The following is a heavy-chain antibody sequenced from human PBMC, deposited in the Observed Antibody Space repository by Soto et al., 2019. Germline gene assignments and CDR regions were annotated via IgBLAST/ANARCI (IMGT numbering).Heavy chain of an antibody. D-gene: IGHD3-10*01. CDR3: ARPGRVTMVREGNYYYCMDV. CDR2: IYYSGST. CDR1: GGSISSSSYY. V-gene: IGHV4-39*01. Sequence: SETLSLTCTVSGGSISSSSYYWGWIRQPPGKGLEWIGSIYYSGSTYYNPSLKSRVTISVDTSKNQFSLKLSSVTAADTAVYYCARPGRVTMVREGNYYYCMDVWGQGTTVTVSS. J-gene: IGHJ6*02.